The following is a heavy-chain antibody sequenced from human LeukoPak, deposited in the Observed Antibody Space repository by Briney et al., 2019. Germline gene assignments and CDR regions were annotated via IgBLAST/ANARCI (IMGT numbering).Heavy chain of an antibody. CDR3: ARASNYYDSSGYRHNAFGI. J-gene: IGHJ3*02. CDR1: GGSISSGGYS. Sequence: PSQTLSLTCAVSGGSISSGGYSWSWIRQPPGTGLEWIGYIYHSGSTYYNPSLKSRVTISVDRSKNQFSLKLSSVTAADTAVYYCARASNYYDSSGYRHNAFGIWGQGTMVTVSS. V-gene: IGHV4-30-2*01. D-gene: IGHD3-22*01. CDR2: IYHSGST.